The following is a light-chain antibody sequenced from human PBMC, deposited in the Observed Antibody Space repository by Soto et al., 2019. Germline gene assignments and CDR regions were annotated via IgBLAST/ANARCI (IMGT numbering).Light chain of an antibody. J-gene: IGKJ4*01. CDR1: QSVTGNY. CDR2: GAS. V-gene: IGKV3-20*01. Sequence: EIVLTQSPGTLSLSPVERATLSCMASQSVTGNYLAWYQQKPGQAPRLLMHGASTRATGIPERFSGSGSGTDFTLTISRLEPEDFAVYYCQQFSSYPLTFGGGTKVDI. CDR3: QQFSSYPLT.